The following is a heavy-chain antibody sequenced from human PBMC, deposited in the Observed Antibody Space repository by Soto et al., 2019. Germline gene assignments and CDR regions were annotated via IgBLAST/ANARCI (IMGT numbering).Heavy chain of an antibody. CDR3: ATRDGYSYGYLSGPSYYYYGMDV. V-gene: IGHV1-46*01. J-gene: IGHJ6*02. D-gene: IGHD5-18*01. CDR1: GYTFTCYY. CDR2: INPSGGST. Sequence: PGASVKVSCKASGYTFTCYYMHWVRQAPGQGLEWMGIINPSGGSTSYAQKFQGRVTMTRDTSTSTVYMELSSLRSEDTAVYYCATRDGYSYGYLSGPSYYYYGMDVWGQGTTVTVSS.